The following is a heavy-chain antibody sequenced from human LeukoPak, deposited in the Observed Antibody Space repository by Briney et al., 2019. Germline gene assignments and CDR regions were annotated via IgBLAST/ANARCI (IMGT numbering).Heavy chain of an antibody. J-gene: IGHJ6*02. CDR3: AKDLAQPNLNYNYYGMDV. D-gene: IGHD2-2*01. V-gene: IGHV3-30*18. CDR1: GMTFSRSG. Sequence: GGSLRLSCAASGMTFSRSGFHWVRQAPGEGLEWVAVISYDRRNMNYADSVKGRFTISRDNAKNTLVLQMNSLRAEDTAVYYCAKDLAQPNLNYNYYGMDVWGQGTTVTVSS. CDR2: ISYDRRNM.